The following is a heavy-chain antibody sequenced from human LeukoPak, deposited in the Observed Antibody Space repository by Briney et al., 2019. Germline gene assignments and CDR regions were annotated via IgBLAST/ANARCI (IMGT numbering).Heavy chain of an antibody. CDR2: ISAYNGNT. V-gene: IGHV1-18*01. Sequence: ASVKVSCKASYYTFTNYRITWARQAPGQGLEWMGWISAYNGNTFYAQNLQGRVTMTTDTSTSTAYMELRSLRSDDTAVYYCARVLEITNYYYYMDVWGKGTTVTASS. CDR1: YYTFTNYR. D-gene: IGHD1-1*01. J-gene: IGHJ6*03. CDR3: ARVLEITNYYYYMDV.